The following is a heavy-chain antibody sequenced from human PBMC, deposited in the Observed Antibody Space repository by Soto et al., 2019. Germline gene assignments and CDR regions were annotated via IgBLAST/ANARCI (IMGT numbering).Heavy chain of an antibody. J-gene: IGHJ6*02. V-gene: IGHV3-30-3*01. D-gene: IGHD5-12*01. CDR2: ISYDGSNK. CDR3: ARDSSAFRDGYICYYYYGMDV. Sequence: QVQLVESGGGVVQPGRSLRLSCAASGFTFSSYAMHWVRQAPGKGLEWVAVISYDGSNKYYADSVKGRFTISRDNSKNTLYLQMNSLRAEDTAVYYCARDSSAFRDGYICYYYYGMDVWGQGTTVTVSS. CDR1: GFTFSSYA.